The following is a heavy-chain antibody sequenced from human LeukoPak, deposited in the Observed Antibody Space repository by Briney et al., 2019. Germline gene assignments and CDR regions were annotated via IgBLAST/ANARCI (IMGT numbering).Heavy chain of an antibody. CDR1: GFTFSSYW. J-gene: IGHJ6*03. D-gene: IGHD3-16*01. CDR3: ARQDYYNYVWGSPSWLYYYMDV. Sequence: PGGSLRLSCAASGFTFSSYWMSWVRQAPGKGLEWVANIKQDGSEKYYVDSVKGRFTISRDNAKNSLYLHMNSLRAEDTAVYYCARQDYYNYVWGSPSWLYYYMDVWGKGTTVTVSS. V-gene: IGHV3-7*01. CDR2: IKQDGSEK.